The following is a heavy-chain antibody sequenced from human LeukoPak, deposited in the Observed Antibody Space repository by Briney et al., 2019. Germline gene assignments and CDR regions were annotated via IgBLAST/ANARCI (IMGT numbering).Heavy chain of an antibody. D-gene: IGHD1-26*01. CDR2: IYPGDSDT. V-gene: IGHV5-51*01. CDR1: GYRFTSYW. J-gene: IGHJ3*02. CDR3: ARSGGNYYSI. Sequence: GESLKISCKGSGYRFTSYWIGWVRQMPGKGLEWMGIIYPGDSDTIYSPSFQGQVTISADKSTSTANLQWSSLRASDTAMYYCARSGGNYYSIWGQGTMVTVSS.